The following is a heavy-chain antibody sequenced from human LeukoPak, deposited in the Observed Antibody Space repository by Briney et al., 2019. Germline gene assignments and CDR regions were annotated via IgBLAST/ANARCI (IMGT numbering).Heavy chain of an antibody. V-gene: IGHV3-30*02. J-gene: IGHJ5*02. D-gene: IGHD6-13*01. CDR2: IRYDGSNK. CDR1: GFTFSSYG. Sequence: GGSLRLSCAASGFTFSSYGMHWVRQAPGRGLEWVAFIRYDGSNKYYADSVKGRFTISRDNSKNTLYLQMNSLRAEDTAVYYCAKVSGSSSWYLFDPWGQGTLVTVSS. CDR3: AKVSGSSSWYLFDP.